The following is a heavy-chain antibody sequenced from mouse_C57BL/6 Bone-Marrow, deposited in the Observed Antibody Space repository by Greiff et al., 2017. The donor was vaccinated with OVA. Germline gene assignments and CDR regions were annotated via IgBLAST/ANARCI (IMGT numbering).Heavy chain of an antibody. CDR3: AKSYFDV. V-gene: IGHV2-5*01. CDR2: ICRGGST. CDR1: GFSLTSYG. Sequence: QVQLKEPGPGLVQPSQSLSITCTVSGFSLTSYGVHWVRQSPGKGLEWLGVICRGGSTDYNAAIMSRLSITKDNSKSPVFFKLTSLQADDSAISYRAKSYFDVWGTGTTVTVSS. J-gene: IGHJ1*03.